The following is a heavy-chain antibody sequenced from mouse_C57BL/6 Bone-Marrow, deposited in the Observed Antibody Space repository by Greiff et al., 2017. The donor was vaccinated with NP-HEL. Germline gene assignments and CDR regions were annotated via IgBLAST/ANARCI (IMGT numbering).Heavy chain of an antibody. CDR2: IDPSDSYT. V-gene: IGHV1-59*01. CDR3: ARRPDYYGSSYDFDY. D-gene: IGHD1-1*01. J-gene: IGHJ2*01. CDR1: GYTFTSYW. Sequence: VQLQQPGAELVRPGTSVKLSCKASGYTFTSYWMHWVKQRPGQGLEWIGVIDPSDSYTNYNQKFKGKATLTVDTSSSTAYMQLSSLTSEDSAVYYCARRPDYYGSSYDFDYWGQGTTLTVSS.